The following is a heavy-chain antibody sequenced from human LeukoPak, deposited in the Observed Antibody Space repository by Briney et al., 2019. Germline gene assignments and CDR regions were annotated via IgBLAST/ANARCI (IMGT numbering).Heavy chain of an antibody. V-gene: IGHV3-9*01. D-gene: IGHD3-16*01. CDR1: GFKFDDYA. CDR2: LDWKSQRI. Sequence: GGSLRLSCAASGFKFDDYAMHWVRQVPGKGPEWVSGLDWKSQRIAYADSVRGRFTVSRDNAKNSLYLQMNSLRAEDTALYYCAKGLFGPWGQGTLVTVSS. J-gene: IGHJ4*02. CDR3: AKGLFGP.